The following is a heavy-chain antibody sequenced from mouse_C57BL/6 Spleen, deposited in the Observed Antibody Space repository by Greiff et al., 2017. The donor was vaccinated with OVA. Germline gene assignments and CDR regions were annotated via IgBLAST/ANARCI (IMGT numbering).Heavy chain of an antibody. V-gene: IGHV1-64*01. Sequence: QVQLQQPGAELVKPGASVKLSCKASGYTFTSYWMHWVKQRPGQGLEWIGMIHPNSGSTNYNEKFKSKATLTVDKSSSTAYMQLSSRTSEDSAVYYCARSRSDYDYAMDYWGQGTSVTVSS. CDR1: GYTFTSYW. D-gene: IGHD2-4*01. J-gene: IGHJ4*01. CDR2: IHPNSGST. CDR3: ARSRSDYDYAMDY.